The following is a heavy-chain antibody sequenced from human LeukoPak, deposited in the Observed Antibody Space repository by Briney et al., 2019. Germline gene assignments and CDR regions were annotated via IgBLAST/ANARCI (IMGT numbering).Heavy chain of an antibody. D-gene: IGHD2-21*02. CDR3: ATAVTGGIDF. V-gene: IGHV1-18*01. Sequence: ASVKVSCKASGYTITSYGISWVRQAPGQGLEWMGWISAYSGNTRYAQQFQGRVTMTTDTSTNTAYMELRTLRSDDTAVYYCATAVTGGIDFWGQGTLVTVSS. CDR1: GYTITSYG. CDR2: ISAYSGNT. J-gene: IGHJ4*02.